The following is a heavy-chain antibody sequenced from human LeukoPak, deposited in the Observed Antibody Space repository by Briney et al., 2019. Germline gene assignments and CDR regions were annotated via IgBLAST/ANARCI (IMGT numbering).Heavy chain of an antibody. D-gene: IGHD6-19*01. CDR3: ARSRWLAWFDP. Sequence: ASVKVSCKASGYTFSGYYMHWVRQAPGQGLEWMGWINPDSGGTNYGQNFQGRVTMTRDTAINTAYMELSRLRSDDTAVYYCARSRWLAWFDPWGQGTLVTVSS. CDR1: GYTFSGYY. CDR2: INPDSGGT. V-gene: IGHV1-2*02. J-gene: IGHJ5*02.